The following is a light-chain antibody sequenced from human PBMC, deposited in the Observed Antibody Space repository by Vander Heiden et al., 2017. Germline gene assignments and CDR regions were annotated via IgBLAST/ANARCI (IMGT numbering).Light chain of an antibody. V-gene: IGKV3-15*01. CDR1: QGVSSN. J-gene: IGKJ2*01. CDR2: GAS. Sequence: EIVMTQSPATLSVSPGARATLSCRASQGVSSNLAWYPQKPGQPPRLLIYGASTRATGIPARFSGSGSGTEFTLTISSLQSEDFAVYYCQQYNNWPPYTFGQGTKLEIK. CDR3: QQYNNWPPYT.